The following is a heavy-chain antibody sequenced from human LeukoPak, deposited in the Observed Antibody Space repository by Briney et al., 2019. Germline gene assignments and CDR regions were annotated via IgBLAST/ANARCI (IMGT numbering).Heavy chain of an antibody. Sequence: ASVKVSCKASGHTSTTYAIHWVRQAPGQGLEWMGWINAGNGNIKYSQKFQGRVTITGDTPASTAYMELSSLRSEDTAVYYCARGYCSSTSCYMDVWGQGTTVTVSS. V-gene: IGHV1-3*01. CDR3: ARGYCSSTSCYMDV. CDR2: INAGNGNI. CDR1: GHTSTTYA. D-gene: IGHD2-2*01. J-gene: IGHJ6*02.